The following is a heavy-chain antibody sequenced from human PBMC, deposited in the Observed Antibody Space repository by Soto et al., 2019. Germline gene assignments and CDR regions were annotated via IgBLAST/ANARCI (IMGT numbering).Heavy chain of an antibody. D-gene: IGHD6-13*01. CDR1: GFTFSSYA. CDR3: ARDSSSWYGGDFDY. V-gene: IGHV3-30-3*01. CDR2: ISYDGSNK. Sequence: QVQLVESGGGVVQPGRSLRLSCAASGFTFSSYAMHWVRQAPGKGLEWEAVISYDGSNKYYADSVKGRFTISRDNSKNTLYLQMNSLRAEDTAVYYCARDSSSWYGGDFDYWGQGTLVTVSS. J-gene: IGHJ4*02.